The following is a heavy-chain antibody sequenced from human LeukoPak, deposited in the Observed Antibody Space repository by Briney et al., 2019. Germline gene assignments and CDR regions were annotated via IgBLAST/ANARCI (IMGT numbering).Heavy chain of an antibody. CDR3: AALGVVVPAAMVGNWFDP. Sequence: SETLSLTCTVSGGSISSYYWSWIRQPPGKGLEWIGYIYYSGSTNYNPSLKSRVTISVDTSKNQFSLKPSSVTAADTAVYYCAALGVVVPAAMVGNWFDPWGQGTLVTVSS. D-gene: IGHD2-2*01. CDR2: IYYSGST. V-gene: IGHV4-59*01. CDR1: GGSISSYY. J-gene: IGHJ5*02.